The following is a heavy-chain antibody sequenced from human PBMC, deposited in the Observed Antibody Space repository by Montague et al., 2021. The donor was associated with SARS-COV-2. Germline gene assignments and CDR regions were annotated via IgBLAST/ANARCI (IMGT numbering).Heavy chain of an antibody. V-gene: IGHV4-59*01. CDR3: ARGVYNRVIFVVSPRYYFDY. CDR2: VHYTGST. J-gene: IGHJ4*02. D-gene: IGHD3-9*01. CDR1: GGSIRSYY. Sequence: SETLSLTCSVSGGSIRSYYWSWIRQSPGKGLEWIGYVHYTGSTKYNPSLKTRVTLSLDTPKNHFSLRLNSVTAADTAVYYCARGVYNRVIFVVSPRYYFDYWGQGNMVAVSA.